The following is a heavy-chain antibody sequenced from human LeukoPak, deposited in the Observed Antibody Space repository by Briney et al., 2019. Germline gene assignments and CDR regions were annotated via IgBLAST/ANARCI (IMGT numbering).Heavy chain of an antibody. Sequence: GGSLRLSCATSGFTFSSYGMHWVRQAPGKGLEWVAFIRYDGSNKYYADSVKGRFTISRDNSKNTLYLQMNSLRAEDTAVYYCANGWGLVGATRHYWGQGTLVTVSS. CDR2: IRYDGSNK. CDR1: GFTFSSYG. CDR3: ANGWGLVGATRHY. D-gene: IGHD1-26*01. J-gene: IGHJ4*02. V-gene: IGHV3-30*02.